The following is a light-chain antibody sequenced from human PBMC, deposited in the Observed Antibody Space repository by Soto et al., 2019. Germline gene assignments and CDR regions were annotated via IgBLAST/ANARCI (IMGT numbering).Light chain of an antibody. CDR1: QSVSYN. CDR3: QQYKNWPPLT. Sequence: EIVMTQSPATVSVSPGETATLSCRASQSVSYNLAWYQQKPGQGLRLLIYGAFTRATGIPARFSGSGSGTEFTLTISSLQSEDFAGYYCQQYKNWPPLTFGGGTKVEIK. J-gene: IGKJ4*01. CDR2: GAF. V-gene: IGKV3-15*01.